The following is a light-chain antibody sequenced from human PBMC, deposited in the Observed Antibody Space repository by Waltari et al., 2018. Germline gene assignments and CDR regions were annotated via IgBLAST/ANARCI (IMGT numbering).Light chain of an antibody. V-gene: IGKV1-33*01. CDR2: AAS. J-gene: IGKJ2*01. Sequence: DIQMTQSPSSLSAYVGDKVTITCQASQDIGNYLNWYQQKPGKAPNLLIHAASNLEGGVPSRFSGRGSGTHFSFTISSLQPGDFATYYCQQYLSLPYTFGQGTILDI. CDR3: QQYLSLPYT. CDR1: QDIGNY.